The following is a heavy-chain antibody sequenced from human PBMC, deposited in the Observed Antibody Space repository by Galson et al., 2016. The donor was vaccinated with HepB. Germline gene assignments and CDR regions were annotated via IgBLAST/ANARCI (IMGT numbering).Heavy chain of an antibody. Sequence: SGAEVKKPGESLKISCKGSGYRFTTYWIGWVRQMPGKGLEWMGVIYPGDSNTRYSPSFQGQVTIPVDKSISTAYLQWSSLKASDTAMYYCAREGRYCTSTSCYGYWYFDLWGRGTLVTVSS. CDR1: GYRFTTYW. J-gene: IGHJ2*01. CDR3: AREGRYCTSTSCYGYWYFDL. V-gene: IGHV5-51*01. CDR2: IYPGDSNT. D-gene: IGHD2-2*01.